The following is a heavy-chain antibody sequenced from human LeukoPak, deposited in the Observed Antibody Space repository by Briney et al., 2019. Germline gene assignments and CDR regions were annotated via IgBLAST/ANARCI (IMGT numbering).Heavy chain of an antibody. CDR3: TKDQGLLWFGELNV. D-gene: IGHD3-10*01. Sequence: PGGSLRLSCAASGFTFSSHAMSWVHQAPGKGLEWVSAISGSGGRTYYADSVKGRFTSSRDNSKNMVSLQMNSLRAEDTAVYYCTKDQGLLWFGELNVWGKGATVTVSS. J-gene: IGHJ6*04. CDR2: ISGSGGRT. V-gene: IGHV3-23*01. CDR1: GFTFSSHA.